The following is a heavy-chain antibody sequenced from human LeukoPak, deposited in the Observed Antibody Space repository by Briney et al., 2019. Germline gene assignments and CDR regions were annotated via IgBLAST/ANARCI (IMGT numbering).Heavy chain of an antibody. Sequence: ASMKVSCRLSGCTGIELSMHWVRQAPGKGLEWLGGFVPEEAETIYAQKFQGRVTMTEDTSTDTAYMELSNLTSEDTAVYFCATHTIFGVVTYAFHIWGRGTLVTVSS. V-gene: IGHV1-24*01. CDR2: FVPEEAET. D-gene: IGHD3-3*01. CDR3: ATHTIFGVVTYAFHI. J-gene: IGHJ3*02. CDR1: GCTGIELS.